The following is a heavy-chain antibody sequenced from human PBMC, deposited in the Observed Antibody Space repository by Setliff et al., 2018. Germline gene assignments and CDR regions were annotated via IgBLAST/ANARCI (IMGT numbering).Heavy chain of an antibody. CDR2: ITPFNGNT. Sequence: SVKVSCKASGYTSTYRYLHWVRQAPGQALEWMGWITPFNGNTNYAQKFQDRVTITRHRSMSTAYMELSSLRSEDTAMYYCASEPTMVRGVIITSYGMDVWGQGTTVTVSS. CDR3: ASEPTMVRGVIITSYGMDV. J-gene: IGHJ6*02. CDR1: GYTSTYRY. V-gene: IGHV1-45*02. D-gene: IGHD3-10*01.